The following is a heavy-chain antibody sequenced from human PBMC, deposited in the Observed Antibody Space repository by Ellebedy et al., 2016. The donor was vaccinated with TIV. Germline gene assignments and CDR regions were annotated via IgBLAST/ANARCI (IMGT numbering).Heavy chain of an antibody. V-gene: IGHV3-48*02. CDR1: GFTFDNFA. CDR3: ARDNRDTFTGPSHNWFDP. D-gene: IGHD2/OR15-2a*01. Sequence: GESLKISCAASGFTFDNFAMNWIRQAPGKGLEWVSYISSSGSSIFYADSVKGRFTISRDNARNSLYLQMNSLIDEDTAIYYCARDNRDTFTGPSHNWFDPWGQGTLVSVSS. J-gene: IGHJ5*01. CDR2: ISSSGSSI.